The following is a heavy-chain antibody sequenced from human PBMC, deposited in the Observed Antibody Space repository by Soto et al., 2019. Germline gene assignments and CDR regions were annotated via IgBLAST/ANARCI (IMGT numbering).Heavy chain of an antibody. V-gene: IGHV3-9*01. CDR1: GFTFDDYG. CDR2: ISWNSGRI. CDR3: AKWHSSDSY. J-gene: IGHJ4*02. D-gene: IGHD3-22*01. Sequence: EVQLVESGGGLVQPGRSPRLSCAASGFTFDDYGMHWVRQAPGKGLEWVAGISWNSGRIGYADSVKGRFTISRDNAKNSLYLQMNSLRAEDTALYYCAKWHSSDSYWGQGTLVTVSS.